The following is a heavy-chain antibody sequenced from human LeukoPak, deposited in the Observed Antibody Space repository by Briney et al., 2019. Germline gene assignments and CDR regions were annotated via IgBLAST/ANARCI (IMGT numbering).Heavy chain of an antibody. CDR3: ASWGRYYGSGSYNEDY. J-gene: IGHJ4*02. Sequence: KSSETLSLTCAVSGGSISSGGYSWSWIRQPPGKGLGWVGYIYYSGSTNYNPSLKSRVTISVDTSKNQFSLKLSSVTAADTAVYYCASWGRYYGSGSYNEDYWGQGTLVTVSS. CDR2: IYYSGST. D-gene: IGHD3-10*01. CDR1: GGSISSGGYS. V-gene: IGHV4-61*08.